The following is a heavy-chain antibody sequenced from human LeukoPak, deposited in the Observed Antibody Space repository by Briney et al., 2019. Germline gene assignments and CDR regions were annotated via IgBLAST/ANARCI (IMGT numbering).Heavy chain of an antibody. V-gene: IGHV1-69*05. CDR2: IIPIFGTA. CDR3: ARASSGYDFWSGYYPSYYYYYMDV. Sequence: SVKVSCKASGGTFSSYAISWVRQAPGQGLEWMGGIIPIFGTANCAQKFQGRVTITTDESTSTAYMELSSLRSEDTAVYYCARASSGYDFWSGYYPSYYYYYMDVWGKGTTVTVSS. J-gene: IGHJ6*03. D-gene: IGHD3-3*01. CDR1: GGTFSSYA.